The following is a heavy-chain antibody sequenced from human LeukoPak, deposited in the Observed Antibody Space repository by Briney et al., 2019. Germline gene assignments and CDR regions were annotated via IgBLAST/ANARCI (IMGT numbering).Heavy chain of an antibody. V-gene: IGHV4-34*01. CDR3: AVSSAKARSPYCFDY. CDR1: GGSFSGYY. D-gene: IGHD6-19*01. Sequence: LERLCLTCAVYGGSFSGYYWRWICQSPRKWLEWIGGINLSGSTHYKPSLKSRVTISVDTSKDQFSLKLSSVTAADTAVYYCAVSSAKARSPYCFDYCGQGTLVTVSS. J-gene: IGHJ4*02. CDR2: INLSGST.